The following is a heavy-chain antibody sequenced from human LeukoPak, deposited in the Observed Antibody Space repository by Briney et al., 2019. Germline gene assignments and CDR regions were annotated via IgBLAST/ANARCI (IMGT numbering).Heavy chain of an antibody. Sequence: SETLSLTCTVSGYSISSGYYWGWIRQPPGKGLEWIGSIYHSGSTYYNPSLKSRVTISVDTSKNQFSLKLSSVTAADTAVYYCARLDYYGSGSYYKEHWGQGTLVTVSS. V-gene: IGHV4-38-2*02. CDR2: IYHSGST. CDR1: GYSISSGYY. CDR3: ARLDYYGSGSYYKEH. J-gene: IGHJ1*01. D-gene: IGHD3-10*01.